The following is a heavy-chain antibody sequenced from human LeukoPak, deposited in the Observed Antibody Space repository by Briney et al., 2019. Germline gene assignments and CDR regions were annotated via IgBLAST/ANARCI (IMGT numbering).Heavy chain of an antibody. CDR1: GDSISGTNW. D-gene: IGHD2-21*01. CDR3: ARRFRFAIGWGAYYFDY. J-gene: IGHJ4*02. V-gene: IGHV4-4*02. Sequence: SETLSLTCAVSGDSISGTNWWSWVRQSPGKGLEWIGEMYHTGSSNCNPSLKSRVTISVDTSKNQFSLKLSSVTAADTAVYYCARRFRFAIGWGAYYFDYWGQGTLVTVSS. CDR2: MYHTGSS.